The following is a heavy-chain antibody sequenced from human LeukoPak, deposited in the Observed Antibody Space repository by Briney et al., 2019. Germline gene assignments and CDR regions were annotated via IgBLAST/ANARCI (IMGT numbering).Heavy chain of an antibody. CDR1: GGSISTSSYY. Sequence: PSETLSLTCTVSGGSISTSSYYWGWIRQPPGKGLEWIGSIYYSGSTYYNPSLKSRVAISVDTSQNQFSLKLNSVTAADTAVYFCARENYYGNSGHDYWGQGTLVTVSS. D-gene: IGHD3-22*01. CDR3: ARENYYGNSGHDY. J-gene: IGHJ4*02. CDR2: IYYSGST. V-gene: IGHV4-39*07.